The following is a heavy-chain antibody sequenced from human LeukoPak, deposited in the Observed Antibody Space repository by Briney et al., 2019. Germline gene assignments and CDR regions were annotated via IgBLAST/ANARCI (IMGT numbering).Heavy chain of an antibody. Sequence: SQTLSLTCAVSGGSISSGGYSWSWIRQPPGKGLEWIGYIYHSGSTYYNPSLKSRVTISVDRSKNQFSLKLSSVTAADTAVYYCARTIAAATWWFDPWGQGTLVTVSS. CDR3: ARTIAAATWWFDP. CDR2: IYHSGST. CDR1: GGSISSGGYS. V-gene: IGHV4-30-2*01. D-gene: IGHD6-13*01. J-gene: IGHJ5*02.